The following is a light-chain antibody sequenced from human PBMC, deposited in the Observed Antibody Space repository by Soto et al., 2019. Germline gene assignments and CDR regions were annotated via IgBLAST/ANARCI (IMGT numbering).Light chain of an antibody. J-gene: IGKJ4*01. CDR3: QQYSSSPLT. Sequence: EIGLTQSPGTLSFSPGERATLSCRTSHSVRSSHLAWYQQKPGQAPRLLIYGASSRATGIPDRFSGSGSGTDFTLTISRLEPEDFAVYHCQQYSSSPLTFGGGTKVDIK. V-gene: IGKV3-20*01. CDR2: GAS. CDR1: HSVRSSH.